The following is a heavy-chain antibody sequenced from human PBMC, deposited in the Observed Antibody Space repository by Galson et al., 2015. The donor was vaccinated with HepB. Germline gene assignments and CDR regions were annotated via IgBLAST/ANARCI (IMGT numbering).Heavy chain of an antibody. CDR1: GDSVSSNSAA. CDR2: TYYRSKWYN. D-gene: IGHD6-13*01. CDR3: AQSIAATEYYFQH. Sequence: CAISGDSVSSNSAAWNWIRQSPSRGLEWLGRTYYRSKWYNDYAVSVKSRITINPDTSKNQFSLQLNSVTPEDTAAYYCAQSIAATEYYFQHWGQGTLVTVSS. J-gene: IGHJ1*01. V-gene: IGHV6-1*01.